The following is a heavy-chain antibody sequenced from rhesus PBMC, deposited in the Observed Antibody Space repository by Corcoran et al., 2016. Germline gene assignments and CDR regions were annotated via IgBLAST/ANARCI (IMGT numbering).Heavy chain of an antibody. V-gene: IGHV4-76*01. CDR2: IYGSSGST. D-gene: IGHD1-1*01. Sequence: QVQLQESGPGVVKPSETLSLTCAVSGYAISSGYDWSWIRQPPGKGLEWIGYIYGSSGSTNSNPSLKNRGTISRDTSKNQFSLKLSSVTAADTAVYYCARKLAYFDYWGQGVLVTVSS. J-gene: IGHJ4*01. CDR3: ARKLAYFDY. CDR1: GYAISSGYD.